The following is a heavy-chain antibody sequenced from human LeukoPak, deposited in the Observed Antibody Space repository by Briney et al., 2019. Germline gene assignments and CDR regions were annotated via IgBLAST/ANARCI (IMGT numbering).Heavy chain of an antibody. Sequence: GASVKVSCKASEYTFTSYAMNWVRQAPGQGLEWMGWINTNTGNPTYAQGFTGRFVFSLDTSVSTAYLQISSLKAEDTAVYYCARGGRFYYSSDDYYYYYGMDVWGQGTTVTVSS. D-gene: IGHD3-22*01. CDR1: EYTFTSYA. CDR2: INTNTGNP. V-gene: IGHV7-4-1*02. J-gene: IGHJ6*02. CDR3: ARGGRFYYSSDDYYYYYGMDV.